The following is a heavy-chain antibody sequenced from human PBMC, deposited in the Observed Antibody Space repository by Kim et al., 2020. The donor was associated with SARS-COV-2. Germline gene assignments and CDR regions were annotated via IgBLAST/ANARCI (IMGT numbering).Heavy chain of an antibody. CDR1: RFTFSRYN. J-gene: IGHJ6*02. V-gene: IGHV3-21*01. D-gene: IGHD3-22*01. Sequence: GGSLRLSCAASRFTFSRYNINWVRQAPGMGLEWVSSITSSSSYIYYADSVKGRFTISRDNAKTSLYLQMNSLRAEDTAVYYCARVSEDSSGPPWYYYGMDVWGRGTTVTVSS. CDR3: ARVSEDSSGPPWYYYGMDV. CDR2: ITSSSSYI.